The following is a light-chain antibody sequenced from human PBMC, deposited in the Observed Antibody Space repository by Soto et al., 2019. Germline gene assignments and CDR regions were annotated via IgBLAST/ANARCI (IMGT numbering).Light chain of an antibody. Sequence: EIVLTQSPATLSLPPGERATLSCRASQSVSGYLAWYQQKPGQAPRLLMYDPSNSATGIPASFSSSGSGTDFTLTISILVPEDFAVYYCQQGSNCPSTFGGGTKVEIK. CDR3: QQGSNCPST. CDR2: DPS. J-gene: IGKJ4*01. V-gene: IGKV3-11*01. CDR1: QSVSGY.